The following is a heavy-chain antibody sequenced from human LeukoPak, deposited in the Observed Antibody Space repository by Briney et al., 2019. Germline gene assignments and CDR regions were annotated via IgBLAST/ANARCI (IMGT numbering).Heavy chain of an antibody. Sequence: SETLSLTCTVSGGSISIYYWSWIRQPAGKGLEWIGRIYTSGSTNYNPSLKSRVTMSVDTSKNQFSLKLSSVTAADTAVYYCARDPFSEMATPHGAFDIWGQGTMVTVSS. D-gene: IGHD5-24*01. CDR1: GGSISIYY. J-gene: IGHJ3*02. V-gene: IGHV4-4*07. CDR3: ARDPFSEMATPHGAFDI. CDR2: IYTSGST.